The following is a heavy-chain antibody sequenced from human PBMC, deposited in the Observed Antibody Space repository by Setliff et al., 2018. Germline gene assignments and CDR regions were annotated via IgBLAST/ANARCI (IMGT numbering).Heavy chain of an antibody. Sequence: LRLSCAASGFTFSRYDIHWVRQVTGKGLEWVSGTAAAGDTYYADSVKGRFTISRENAKNSFYLQMDSLTAGDTAVYYCARSSVVGGYSTTYYFDYMDVWGKGTTVTVSS. CDR2: TAAAGDT. V-gene: IGHV3-13*04. D-gene: IGHD3-3*01. CDR3: ARSSVVGGYSTTYYFDYMDV. CDR1: GFTFSRYD. J-gene: IGHJ6*03.